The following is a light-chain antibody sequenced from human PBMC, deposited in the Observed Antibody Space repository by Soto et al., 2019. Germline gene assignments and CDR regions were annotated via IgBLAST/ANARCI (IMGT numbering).Light chain of an antibody. J-gene: IGKJ4*02. CDR2: DAS. V-gene: IGKV1-33*01. CDR1: QDIKNY. CDR3: QQYDSLAQCT. Sequence: DIQMTQSPSSLSASVGDRVTITCQASQDIKNYLNWYQQKPGKAPKLLIYDASNLETGVPSRFTGGGAGSDFNFTITSLQPEDCATYYCQQYDSLAQCTFGGGTKVEIE.